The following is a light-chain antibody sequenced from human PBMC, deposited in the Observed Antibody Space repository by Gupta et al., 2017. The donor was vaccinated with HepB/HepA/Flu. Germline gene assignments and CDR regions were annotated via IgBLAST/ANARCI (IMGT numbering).Light chain of an antibody. CDR1: ALPKQY. V-gene: IGLV3-25*03. CDR3: PSEDSRGTDV. CDR2: KDS. Sequence: SYELTQPPSVSVSPGQTARITCSGDALPKQYAYWHQQTPGPAPGLVRYKDSERPSGIPERCAASSAATTAMLTISGDQAEDEAYYYCPSEDSRGTDVFGTGTKLTVL. J-gene: IGLJ1*01.